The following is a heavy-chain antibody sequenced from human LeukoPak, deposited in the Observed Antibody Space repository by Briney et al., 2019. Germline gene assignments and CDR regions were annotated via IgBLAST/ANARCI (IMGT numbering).Heavy chain of an antibody. CDR3: ARGKKTRGCSSTSCYRPYYYMDV. J-gene: IGHJ6*03. CDR1: GYTFTSYD. CDR2: MNPNSGNT. V-gene: IGHV1-8*01. D-gene: IGHD2-2*01. Sequence: ASVKVSCKASGYTFTSYDINWVRQATGQGLEWMGWMNPNSGNTGYAQKFQGRVTMTRNTSISTAYMELSSLRSEDTAVYYCARGKKTRGCSSTSCYRPYYYMDVWGKGTTVTVSS.